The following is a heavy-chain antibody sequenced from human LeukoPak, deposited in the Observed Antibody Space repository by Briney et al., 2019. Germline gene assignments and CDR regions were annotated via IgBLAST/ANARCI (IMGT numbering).Heavy chain of an antibody. CDR3: ARDPNGDYLGAFDF. Sequence: PGGSLRLTCAAPEFTFSRYAMTWVRQAPGKGLEWVSSITSRDGRTSYADSVKGRFTVSRDNSKNTLYLQVNYLRVEDTAVYYCARDPNGDYLGAFDFWGQGTLVTVSS. D-gene: IGHD4-17*01. CDR1: EFTFSRYA. V-gene: IGHV3-23*01. J-gene: IGHJ3*01. CDR2: ITSRDGRT.